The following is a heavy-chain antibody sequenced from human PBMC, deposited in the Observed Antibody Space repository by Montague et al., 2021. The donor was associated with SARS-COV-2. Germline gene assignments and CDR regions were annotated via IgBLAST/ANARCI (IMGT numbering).Heavy chain of an antibody. Sequence: WIGDIKQSGSTNYNPSLKSRVTISVDTSRNQFSLKLTSVTAADTAVYFCARGHLSASMIVVVFTSASYYFDYWGQGALVTVPS. J-gene: IGHJ4*02. V-gene: IGHV4-34*01. CDR2: IKQSGST. D-gene: IGHD3-22*01. CDR3: ARGHLSASMIVVVFTSASYYFDY.